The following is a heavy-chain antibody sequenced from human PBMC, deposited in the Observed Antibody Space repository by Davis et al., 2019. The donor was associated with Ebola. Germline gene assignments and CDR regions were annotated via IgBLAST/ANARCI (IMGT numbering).Heavy chain of an antibody. CDR1: GGSISSSSYY. V-gene: IGHV4-39*07. J-gene: IGHJ6*02. CDR2: INHSGST. CDR3: ARGYCSGGSCYYGAYYYYGMDV. D-gene: IGHD2-15*01. Sequence: SETLSLTCTVSGGSISSSSYYWSWIRQPPGKGLEWIGEINHSGSTNYNPSLKSRVTISVDTSKNQFSLKLSSVTAADTAVYYCARGYCSGGSCYYGAYYYYGMDVWGQGTTVTVSS.